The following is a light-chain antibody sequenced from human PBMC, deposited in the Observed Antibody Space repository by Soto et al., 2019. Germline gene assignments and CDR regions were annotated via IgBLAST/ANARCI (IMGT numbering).Light chain of an antibody. CDR1: SGHSSYA. CDR2: INSDGSH. V-gene: IGLV4-69*01. CDR3: QTWGSGIHV. J-gene: IGLJ1*01. Sequence: QTVVTQSPSTSASLGASVKLTCTLSSGHSSYAIAWHQQQPEKGPQYLMKINSDGSHTKGDGIPDRFSGSSSGAERYLTISSLQSEDEADYYCQTWGSGIHVFGTGTKLTVL.